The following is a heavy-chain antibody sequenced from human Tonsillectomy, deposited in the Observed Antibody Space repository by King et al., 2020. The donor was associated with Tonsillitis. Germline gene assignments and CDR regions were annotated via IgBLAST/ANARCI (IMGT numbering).Heavy chain of an antibody. Sequence: QLVQSGAEVKKPGSSVKVSCKASGGTFSSYAISWVRQAPGQGLEWMGRIIPILGIANYAQKFQGRVTITADKSTSTAYMELSSLRSEDTAVYYCAGAHDGSVSYYNTLYCYYAMDVWGQGTTVTVSS. J-gene: IGHJ6*02. CDR2: IIPILGIA. CDR3: AGAHDGSVSYYNTLYCYYAMDV. V-gene: IGHV1-69*09. D-gene: IGHD3-10*01. CDR1: GGTFSSYA.